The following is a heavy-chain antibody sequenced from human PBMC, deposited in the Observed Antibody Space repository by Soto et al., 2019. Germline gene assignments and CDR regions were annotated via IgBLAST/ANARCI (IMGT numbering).Heavy chain of an antibody. V-gene: IGHV3-30*18. D-gene: IGHD6-13*01. CDR1: GFTFSSYG. CDR3: AKDPHIAAAGYYFDY. J-gene: IGHJ4*02. CDR2: ISYDGSNK. Sequence: GGSLRLSFAASGFTFSSYGMHWVRQAPGKGLEWVAVISYDGSNKYYADSVKGRFTISRDNSKNTLYLQMNSLRAEDTAVYYCAKDPHIAAAGYYFDYWGQGTLVTV.